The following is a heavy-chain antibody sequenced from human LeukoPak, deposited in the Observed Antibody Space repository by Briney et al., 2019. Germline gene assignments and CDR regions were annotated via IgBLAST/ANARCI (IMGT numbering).Heavy chain of an antibody. CDR1: GFTFSSYW. CDR3: AKAAVLRYFDWPMFDY. V-gene: IGHV3-7*01. CDR2: RNQDGSEK. Sequence: AGGSLRLSCAASGFTFSSYWMSWVRQAPGKGLEWVANRNQDGSEKNYVDSVKGRFTISRDNTKNSLYLQMNSLRAEDTAVYYCAKAAVLRYFDWPMFDYWGQGTLVTVSS. D-gene: IGHD3-9*01. J-gene: IGHJ4*02.